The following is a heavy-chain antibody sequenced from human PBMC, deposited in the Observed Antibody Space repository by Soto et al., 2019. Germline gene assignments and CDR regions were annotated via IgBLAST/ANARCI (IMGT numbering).Heavy chain of an antibody. CDR3: ARDMREGLSGWHGVDY. J-gene: IGHJ4*02. CDR1: GYTFTSYY. CDR2: VNPSSGVP. V-gene: IGHV1-46*01. Sequence: QVQLVQSGAEVKKPGASVKVSCKPFGYTFTSYYIHWVRQAPGEGLEWMGIVNPSSGVPGYTQKFQGRVTMTTDTSTSTVYMELSSLRSEDTAVYYCARDMREGLSGWHGVDYWGQGTLVTVSS. D-gene: IGHD6-19*01.